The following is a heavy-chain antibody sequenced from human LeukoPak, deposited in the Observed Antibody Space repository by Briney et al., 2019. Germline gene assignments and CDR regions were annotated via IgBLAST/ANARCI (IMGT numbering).Heavy chain of an antibody. Sequence: GGSLRLSCAASGFTVSSNYMSWVRQAPGKGLEWVSVIYSGGSTYYADSVKGRFTISRDNSKNTLYLQMNSLRAEDTAVYYCASRSGYYYYYMDVWGKGTTVTVSS. CDR3: ASRSGYYYYYMDV. V-gene: IGHV3-53*01. J-gene: IGHJ6*03. CDR2: IYSGGST. CDR1: GFTVSSNY.